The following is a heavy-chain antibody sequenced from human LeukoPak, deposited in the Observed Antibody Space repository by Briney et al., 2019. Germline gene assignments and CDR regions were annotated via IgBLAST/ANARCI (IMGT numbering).Heavy chain of an antibody. V-gene: IGHV3-74*01. CDR3: TSDSPDYSMDV. CDR1: GFTFSTYW. Sequence: GGSLRLSCATSGFTFSTYWMHWVRQTPGKELEWVARINSDGRTTVYADSVRGRFAISRDNAKNTLYLQMNSLRAEDTAVYYCTSDSPDYSMDVWGQGTTVIVSS. J-gene: IGHJ6*02. CDR2: INSDGRTT.